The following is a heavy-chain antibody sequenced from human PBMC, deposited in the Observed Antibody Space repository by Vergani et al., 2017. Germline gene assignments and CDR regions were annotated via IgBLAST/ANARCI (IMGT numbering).Heavy chain of an antibody. CDR1: GYTFTGYY. Sequence: QVQLVQSGAEVKKPGASVKVSCKASGYTFTGYYMHWVRQAPGQGLEWMGWSNPNSGGTNYAQKFQGRVTMTRDTSISTAYMELSRLRSDDTAVYYCARVHYDYVWGSYRLDAFDIWGQGTMVTVSS. CDR2: SNPNSGGT. J-gene: IGHJ3*02. CDR3: ARVHYDYVWGSYRLDAFDI. D-gene: IGHD3-16*02. V-gene: IGHV1-2*02.